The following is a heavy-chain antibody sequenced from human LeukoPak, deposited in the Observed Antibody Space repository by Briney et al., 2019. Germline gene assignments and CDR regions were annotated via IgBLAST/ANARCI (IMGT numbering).Heavy chain of an antibody. J-gene: IGHJ4*02. D-gene: IGHD3-16*01. CDR1: GFTFSSYW. Sequence: GGSLRLSCAASGFTFSSYWIHWVRQAPGKGLLWVSRITIDVTNTDYADFVKGRFTISRDNAKNTVYLQMNSLTDEDTAVYFCARGGGLGTPFDHWGQGALVTVSS. CDR3: ARGGGLGTPFDH. V-gene: IGHV3-74*01. CDR2: ITIDVTNT.